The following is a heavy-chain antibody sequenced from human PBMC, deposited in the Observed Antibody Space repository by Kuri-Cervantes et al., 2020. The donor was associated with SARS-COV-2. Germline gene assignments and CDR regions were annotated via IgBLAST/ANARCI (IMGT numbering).Heavy chain of an antibody. Sequence: SETLSPTGTVSGHSVSSDYYWGWVRQPPERGLGWIGSIYHTGHTYYNPSFESRLTISLDTSKNQFFLNLTSVTAGDTDVYYCAHLITVFGVVVPPGDYLFDTWGQGTLVTVSS. CDR2: IYHTGHT. CDR3: AHLITVFGVVVPPGDYLFDT. CDR1: GHSVSSDYY. V-gene: IGHV4-38-2*02. J-gene: IGHJ5*02. D-gene: IGHD3-3*01.